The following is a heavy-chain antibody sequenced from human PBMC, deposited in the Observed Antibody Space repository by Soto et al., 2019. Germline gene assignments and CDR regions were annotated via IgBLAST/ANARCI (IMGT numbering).Heavy chain of an antibody. Sequence: LSLTCTVSGGSLTTTNYYWGWIRRPPGKGLEWIGSIYYTGSPYNHPSLKSRVSMSVETPKNQFSLKLSSVTAADTAVYYCARLLHDSRGYYYFDYWGQGTLVTVSS. CDR1: GGSLTTTNYY. D-gene: IGHD3-3*01. CDR3: ARLLHDSRGYYYFDY. V-gene: IGHV4-39*01. J-gene: IGHJ4*02. CDR2: IYYTGSP.